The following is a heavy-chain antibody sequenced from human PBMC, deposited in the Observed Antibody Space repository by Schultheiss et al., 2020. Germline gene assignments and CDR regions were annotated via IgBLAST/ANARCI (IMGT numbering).Heavy chain of an antibody. J-gene: IGHJ4*02. CDR1: GGSISSGGYS. CDR3: ARLYRTGYQKGYFDY. Sequence: SETLSLTCTVSGGSISSGGYSWSWIRQPPGKGLEWIGEINHSGSTNYNPSLKSRVTISVDTSKNQFSLQLNSVTPEDTAVYYCARLYRTGYQKGYFDYWGQGTLVTVSS. V-gene: IGHV4-30-2*01. CDR2: INHSGST. D-gene: IGHD3/OR15-3a*01.